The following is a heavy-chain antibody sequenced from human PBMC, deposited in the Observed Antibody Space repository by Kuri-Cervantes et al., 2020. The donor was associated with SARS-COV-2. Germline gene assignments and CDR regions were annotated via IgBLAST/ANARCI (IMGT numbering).Heavy chain of an antibody. D-gene: IGHD3-22*01. CDR2: ISSSGSTI. V-gene: IGHV3-11*04. CDR3: ARDGHDSSKQFDY. Sequence: GESLKISCAASGFTFSDYYMSWIRQAPGKGLEWVSYISSSGSTIYYADSVKGRFTISRDNAKNSLYLQMNSLRAEDTAVYYCARDGHDSSKQFDYWGQGTLVTVSS. CDR1: GFTFSDYY. J-gene: IGHJ4*02.